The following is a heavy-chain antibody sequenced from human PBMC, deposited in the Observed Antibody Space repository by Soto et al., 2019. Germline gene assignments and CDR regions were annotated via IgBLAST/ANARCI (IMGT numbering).Heavy chain of an antibody. Sequence: ASVKVSCKASGYTFTSYYMHWVRQAPGQGLEWMGIINPSGGSTSYAQKFQGRVTMTRDTSTSTVYMELSSLRSEDTAMYYCARGGGLGELSLRNWFDPWGQGTLVAVSS. CDR2: INPSGGST. CDR1: GYTFTSYY. V-gene: IGHV1-46*01. D-gene: IGHD3-16*02. CDR3: ARGGGLGELSLRNWFDP. J-gene: IGHJ5*02.